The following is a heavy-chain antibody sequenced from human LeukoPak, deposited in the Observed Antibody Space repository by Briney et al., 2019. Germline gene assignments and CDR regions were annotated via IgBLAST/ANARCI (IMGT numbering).Heavy chain of an antibody. CDR2: ISYDGSNK. J-gene: IGHJ4*02. D-gene: IGHD3-10*01. CDR3: AKASGYFDY. V-gene: IGHV3-30*18. CDR1: GFTFSSYG. Sequence: QPGRSLRLSCAASGFTFSSYGMHWVRQAPGKGLEWVAVISYDGSNKYYADSVKGRFTISRDNSKNTLYLQMYSLRAEDTAVYYCAKASGYFDYWGQGTLVTVSS.